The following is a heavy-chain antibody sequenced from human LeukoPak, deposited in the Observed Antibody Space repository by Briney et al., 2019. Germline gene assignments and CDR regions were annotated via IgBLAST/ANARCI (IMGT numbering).Heavy chain of an antibody. V-gene: IGHV3-9*01. Sequence: PGGSLRLSCVASGFSFDDNAMQWVRQAPGKGLEWVSVFNWSRRNTGHADSVKGRFTISRDNAKNSLFLQMNSLRSEDTAVYYCAWGDLNLNYYDSSGYTPGGYYYGMDVWGQGTTVTVSS. CDR2: FNWSRRNT. CDR3: AWGDLNLNYYDSSGYTPGGYYYGMDV. CDR1: GFSFDDNA. J-gene: IGHJ6*02. D-gene: IGHD3-22*01.